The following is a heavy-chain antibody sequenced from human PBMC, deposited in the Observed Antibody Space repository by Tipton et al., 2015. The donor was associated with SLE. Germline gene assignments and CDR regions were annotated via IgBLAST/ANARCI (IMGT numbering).Heavy chain of an antibody. CDR2: IYYSGST. CDR3: ARKRLPDLDFDL. Sequence: LRLSCTVSGGSISSGGYYWSWIRQHPGKGLEWIGYIYYSGSTYYNPPLKSRVTISIDTSKNQFSLKLSSVTAADTAVYYCARKRLPDLDFDLWGRGTLVTVSS. V-gene: IGHV4-31*03. J-gene: IGHJ2*01. D-gene: IGHD3-16*01. CDR1: GGSISSGGYY.